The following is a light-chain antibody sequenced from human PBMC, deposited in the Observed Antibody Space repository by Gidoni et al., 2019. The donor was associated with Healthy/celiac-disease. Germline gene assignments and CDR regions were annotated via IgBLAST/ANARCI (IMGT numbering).Light chain of an antibody. CDR1: QDISNY. CDR3: QQYDNLPLT. CDR2: DAS. Sequence: DIQMTQSPSSLSASVGDRVTITCQASQDISNYLHWYQQKQGKAPKLLIYDASNLETGVPSRVSGSGSGTDFTFTISSLQPEDIATYYCQQYDNLPLTFGGGTKVEIK. J-gene: IGKJ4*01. V-gene: IGKV1-33*01.